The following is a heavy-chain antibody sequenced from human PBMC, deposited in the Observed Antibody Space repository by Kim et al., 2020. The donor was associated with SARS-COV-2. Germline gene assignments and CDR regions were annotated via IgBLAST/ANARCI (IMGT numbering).Heavy chain of an antibody. V-gene: IGHV3-23*01. CDR3: AKVQSITMRIVAPGDPFDV. D-gene: IGHD3-22*01. CDR2: ISASGGST. CDR1: GFTFNSYA. Sequence: GGSLRLSCAASGFTFNSYAMSWVRQAPGKGLEWVSGISASGGSTYYADSVKGRFTISRDNSKNTLYLQMHSLRAEDTAVYYCAKVQSITMRIVAPGDPFDVWGQGTMVTVSS. J-gene: IGHJ3*01.